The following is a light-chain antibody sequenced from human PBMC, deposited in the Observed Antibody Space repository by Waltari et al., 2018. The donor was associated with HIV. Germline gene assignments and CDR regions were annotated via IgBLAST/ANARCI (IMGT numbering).Light chain of an antibody. Sequence: DIQLTQSPSSLSASVGDRVTITCRASQSISTYFNWYQQKPGKAPKLLIYAASSLQSGVPSRFSGSGSGTDFTLTISSLQPEDFATYYCQQTYSTLSLTVGGGTKVEIK. V-gene: IGKV1-39*01. CDR3: QQTYSTLSLT. CDR2: AAS. J-gene: IGKJ4*01. CDR1: QSISTY.